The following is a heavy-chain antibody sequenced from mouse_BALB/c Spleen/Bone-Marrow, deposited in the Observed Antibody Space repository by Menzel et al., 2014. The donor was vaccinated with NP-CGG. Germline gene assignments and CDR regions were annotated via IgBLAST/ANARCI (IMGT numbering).Heavy chain of an antibody. Sequence: VQLQQSGAELVRPGASVKLSCKTSGYTFTSYWINWVKQRPGQGLEWIGNIYPSDNYTNYNQKFKDKATLTVDISSTTAYMRLSSPTSGDSAVYYCTRTYEYFDYWGQGTTLTVSS. CDR3: TRTYEYFDY. V-gene: IGHV1-69*02. CDR1: GYTFTSYW. J-gene: IGHJ2*01. D-gene: IGHD2-3*01. CDR2: IYPSDNYT.